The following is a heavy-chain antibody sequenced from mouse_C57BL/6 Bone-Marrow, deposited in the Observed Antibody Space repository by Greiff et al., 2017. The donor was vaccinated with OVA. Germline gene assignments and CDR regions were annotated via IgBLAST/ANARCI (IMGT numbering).Heavy chain of an antibody. CDR3: ARRHAWFAY. CDR2: ISSGGSYT. CDR1: GFTFSSYG. V-gene: IGHV5-6*01. Sequence: EVQVVESGGDLVKPGGSLKLSCAASGFTFSSYGMSWVRQTPDKRLEWVATISSGGSYTYYPDSVKGRFTISRDNAKNTLYLQMSSPKSEDTAMYYCARRHAWFAYWGQGTLVTVSA. J-gene: IGHJ3*01.